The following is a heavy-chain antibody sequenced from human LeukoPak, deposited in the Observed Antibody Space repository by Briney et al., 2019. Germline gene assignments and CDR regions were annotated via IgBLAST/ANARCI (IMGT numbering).Heavy chain of an antibody. CDR1: GFTFSSYS. CDR2: ISSSSSYI. CDR3: ASRTEYYAFDI. J-gene: IGHJ3*02. Sequence: GGSLRLSCAASGFTFSSYSMNWVRQAPGKGLEWVSSISSSSSYIYYADSVKGRFTISRDNAKNSLYLQMNSQRAEDTPVYYCASRTEYYAFDIWGQGTMVTVYS. D-gene: IGHD2/OR15-2a*01. V-gene: IGHV3-21*01.